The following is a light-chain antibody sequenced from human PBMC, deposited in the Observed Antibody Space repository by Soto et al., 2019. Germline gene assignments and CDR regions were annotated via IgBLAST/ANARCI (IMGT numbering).Light chain of an antibody. Sequence: VLTQSPGTLSLSQGERATLSCRAGQSVSSSYLAWYQQKPGQAPRLLIYGASSRATGIPDRFSGSGSGTDFTLTISRLEPEDFAVYYCQQYGSSPPITFGQGTRLQIK. CDR1: QSVSSSY. J-gene: IGKJ5*01. CDR2: GAS. CDR3: QQYGSSPPIT. V-gene: IGKV3-20*01.